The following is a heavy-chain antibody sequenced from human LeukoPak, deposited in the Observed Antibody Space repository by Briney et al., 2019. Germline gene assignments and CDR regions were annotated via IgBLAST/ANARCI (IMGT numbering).Heavy chain of an antibody. CDR1: VFTFSTYW. CDR2: INGDGSST. CDR3: ARKLAL. J-gene: IGHJ4*02. Sequence: PGGSLRLSCAASVFTFSTYWMHWVRQAPGKGLLCVSRINGDGSSTSYPHSVKGRFTISRDNAKNTLFLQMNSLRAEDTAVYFCARKLALWGQGTLVTVSS. V-gene: IGHV3-74*01.